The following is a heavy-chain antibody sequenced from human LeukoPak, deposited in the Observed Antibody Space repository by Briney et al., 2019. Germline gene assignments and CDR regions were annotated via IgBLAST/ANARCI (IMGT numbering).Heavy chain of an antibody. CDR2: ISSSGSTI. CDR1: GFTFRSFE. J-gene: IGHJ6*04. CDR3: AELGITMIGGV. V-gene: IGHV3-48*03. D-gene: IGHD3-10*02. Sequence: GGPLRLSCAASGFTFRSFEMNWVRQAPGKGLEGVSYISSSGSTIYYADSVKGRFTISRDNAKNSLYLQMNSLRAEDTAVYYCAELGITMIGGVWGKGTTVTISS.